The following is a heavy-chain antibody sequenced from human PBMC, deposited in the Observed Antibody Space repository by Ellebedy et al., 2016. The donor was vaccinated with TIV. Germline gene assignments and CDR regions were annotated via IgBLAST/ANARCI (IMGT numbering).Heavy chain of an antibody. V-gene: IGHV3-30*18. D-gene: IGHD4-17*01. CDR1: GFTFSSYG. Sequence: GESLKISCAASGFTFSSYGIHWVRQAPGKGLEWVAVISYDGSKKYYSDSVKGRFTISRDSSEKTVYLQLASLRAEDTAVYYCAKDSPDYRDYYYTTMDVWGQGATVTVSS. J-gene: IGHJ6*02. CDR2: ISYDGSKK. CDR3: AKDSPDYRDYYYTTMDV.